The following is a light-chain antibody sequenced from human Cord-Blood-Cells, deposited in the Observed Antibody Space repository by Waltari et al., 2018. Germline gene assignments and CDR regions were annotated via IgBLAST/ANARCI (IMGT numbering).Light chain of an antibody. J-gene: IGKJ3*01. CDR3: MQGTHWQFT. V-gene: IGKV2-30*01. CDR2: KVS. CDR1: QSLVYSDRNTY. Sequence: DVVMTQSPLSLPVTLGQPASISCRSSQSLVYSDRNTYLNWFQQRPGQSPRRLIYKVSNRDSGVPDRFSGSGSGTDFTLKISRVEAEDVGVYYCMQGTHWQFTFGPGTKVDIK.